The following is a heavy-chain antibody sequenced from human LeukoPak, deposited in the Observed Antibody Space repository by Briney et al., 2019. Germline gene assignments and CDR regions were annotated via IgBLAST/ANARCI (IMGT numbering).Heavy chain of an antibody. J-gene: IGHJ6*02. D-gene: IGHD2-2*01. Sequence: GASVRVSCKASGYTFTGYYMHWVRQAPGQGLEWMGWINPNSGGTNYAQKFQGWVTMTRDTSISTAYMELSRLRSDDTAVYYCARGAPRCSSTSCRGYYYYGMDVWGQGTTVTVSS. CDR2: INPNSGGT. CDR1: GYTFTGYY. V-gene: IGHV1-2*04. CDR3: ARGAPRCSSTSCRGYYYYGMDV.